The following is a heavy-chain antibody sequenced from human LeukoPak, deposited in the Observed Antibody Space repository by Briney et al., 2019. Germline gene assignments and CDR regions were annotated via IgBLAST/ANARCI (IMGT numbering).Heavy chain of an antibody. D-gene: IGHD6-13*01. CDR2: INHGGST. V-gene: IGHV4-34*01. CDR1: RGSFSGYY. CDR3: ARRRSSSWSFDS. Sequence: KPSETLSLTCAVYRGSFSGYYWTWIRQPPGKGLEWIGEINHGGSTNYNPSLKSRVTISVDTSKNHFSLRLTSVTAADTAVYYCARRRSSSWSFDSWGQGTLVTVSS. J-gene: IGHJ4*02.